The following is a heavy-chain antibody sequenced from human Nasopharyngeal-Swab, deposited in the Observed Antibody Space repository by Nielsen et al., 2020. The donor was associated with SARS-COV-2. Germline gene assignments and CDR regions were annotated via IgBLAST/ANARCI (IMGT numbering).Heavy chain of an antibody. J-gene: IGHJ3*02. CDR3: SSPHSWGDAFDI. Sequence: ASVHVSCKASGYTFTSYYMHWVRQAPRQGLEWMGIINPSGGSTSYAQKFQGRVTMTRDTSTSTVYMELSSLRSEDTAVYYCSSPHSWGDAFDIWGQGTMVTVSS. D-gene: IGHD2-15*01. CDR1: GYTFTSYY. CDR2: INPSGGST. V-gene: IGHV1-46*01.